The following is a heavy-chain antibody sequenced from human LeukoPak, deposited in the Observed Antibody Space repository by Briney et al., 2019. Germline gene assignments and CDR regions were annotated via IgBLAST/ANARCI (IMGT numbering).Heavy chain of an antibody. CDR2: IKEDGGET. D-gene: IGHD2-21*01. CDR3: ARPVNRLFLF. CDR1: GFSLSGDW. Sequence: PGGSLRLSCVGSGFSLSGDWMTWVRQAPGTGLEWVASIKEDGGETYYVDSVKGRFTISRDNAKNSVYLQMNNLRAEDTAVYFCARPVNRLFLFWGPGTRVTVSS. J-gene: IGHJ4*02. V-gene: IGHV3-7*01.